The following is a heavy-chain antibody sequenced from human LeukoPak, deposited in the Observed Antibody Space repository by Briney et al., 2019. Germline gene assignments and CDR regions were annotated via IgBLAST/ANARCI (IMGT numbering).Heavy chain of an antibody. V-gene: IGHV3-30*18. J-gene: IGHJ4*02. CDR2: ISNDGSHQ. Sequence: PGRSLRLSCAASGFIFTGYGMHWVRQAPGKGLEWVGVISNDGSHQYYGDSVQGRFTISRDNSKKTLYLQMNSRRVEDTAVYYCAKSHVGDSCLPLGYYFDSWGQGTLVTVSS. CDR3: AKSHVGDSCLPLGYYFDS. CDR1: GFIFTGYG. D-gene: IGHD3-16*01.